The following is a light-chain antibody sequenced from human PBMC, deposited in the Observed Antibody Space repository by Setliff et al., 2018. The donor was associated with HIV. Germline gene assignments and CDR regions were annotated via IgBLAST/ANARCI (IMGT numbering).Light chain of an antibody. J-gene: IGLJ3*02. CDR1: RSNIGSGH. V-gene: IGLV1-47*01. Sequence: QSSLTQPPSASGAPGQTLTILCSGTRSNIGSGHVAWYRQAPGAAPQLLIYRNNQQASGVSARFSGSKSGMSASLAINGLQSEDEAEYFCEAWDNNLGGPVFGGGTKVTVL. CDR2: RNN. CDR3: EAWDNNLGGPV.